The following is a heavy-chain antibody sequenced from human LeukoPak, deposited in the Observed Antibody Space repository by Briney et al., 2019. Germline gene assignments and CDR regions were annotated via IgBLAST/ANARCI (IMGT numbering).Heavy chain of an antibody. J-gene: IGHJ3*02. D-gene: IGHD3-10*01. V-gene: IGHV1-8*01. CDR3: ARFPGLLWFGELLDAFDI. Sequence: GASVNVSCKASGYTFTSYDINWVRQATGEGREWMGWMNPNSGNTGYAQNFQGRVTMTRNTSISTAYMELSSLRSEDTAVSYCARFPGLLWFGELLDAFDIWGQGTMVTVSS. CDR2: MNPNSGNT. CDR1: GYTFTSYD.